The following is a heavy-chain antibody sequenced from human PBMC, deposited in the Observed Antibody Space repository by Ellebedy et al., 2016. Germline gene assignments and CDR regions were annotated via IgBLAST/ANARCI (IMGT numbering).Heavy chain of an antibody. V-gene: IGHV3-30-3*01. CDR2: ISYDADRE. CDR3: ARASVVVSTLDSFNI. CDR1: GFNFSNYA. Sequence: GESLKISCVTSGFNFSNYAMHWVRQPPGKGLEWLSVISYDADREFYADSVKGRFTISRDNSKNTLYLQLDSLRPEDTAVYYCARASVVVSTLDSFNIWGQGTRVTVSS. D-gene: IGHD5/OR15-5a*01. J-gene: IGHJ3*02.